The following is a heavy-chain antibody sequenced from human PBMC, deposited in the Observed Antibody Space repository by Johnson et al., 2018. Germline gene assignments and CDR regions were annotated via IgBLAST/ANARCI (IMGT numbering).Heavy chain of an antibody. J-gene: IGHJ6*02. Sequence: VQLVQSGGGVVRPGGSLRLSCAATGFTFSNAWMSGVRQAPGKGLEWVGRIKSKTDGGITDYPAPVKGKFTISRDDSKNTLYLQMNSLKTEDTAVYYCTTDGSYYDGYYYGMDVWGQGTTVTVSS. CDR2: IKSKTDGGIT. CDR3: TTDGSYYDGYYYGMDV. D-gene: IGHD1-26*01. V-gene: IGHV3-15*01. CDR1: GFTFSNAW.